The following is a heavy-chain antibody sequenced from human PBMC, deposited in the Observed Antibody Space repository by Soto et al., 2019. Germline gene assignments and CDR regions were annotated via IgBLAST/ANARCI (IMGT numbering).Heavy chain of an antibody. CDR2: INHSGST. CDR3: AHHRYCTNGVCYTWGFDY. CDR1: GGSFSGYY. V-gene: IGHV4-34*01. D-gene: IGHD2-8*01. Sequence: SETLSLTCAVYGGSFSGYYWSWIRQPPGKGLEWIGEINHSGSTNYNPSLKSRVTISVDTSKNQFSLKLSSVTAADTAVYYCAHHRYCTNGVCYTWGFDYWGQGTLVTVSS. J-gene: IGHJ4*02.